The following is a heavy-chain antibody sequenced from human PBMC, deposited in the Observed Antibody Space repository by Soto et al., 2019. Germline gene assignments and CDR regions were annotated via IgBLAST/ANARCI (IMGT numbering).Heavy chain of an antibody. CDR3: AREAASGYSYLDY. V-gene: IGHV3-30-3*01. J-gene: IGHJ4*02. CDR2: ISYDGSNK. CDR1: GFTFSSYA. Sequence: GGSLRLSCAASGFTFSSYAMHWVRQAPGKGLEWVAVISYDGSNKYYADSVKGRFTISRDNSKNTLHLQMNSLRAEDTAVYYCAREAASGYSYLDYWGQGTLVTVSS. D-gene: IGHD5-18*01.